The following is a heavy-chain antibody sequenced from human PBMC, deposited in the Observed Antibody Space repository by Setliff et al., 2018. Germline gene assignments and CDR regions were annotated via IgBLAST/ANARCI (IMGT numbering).Heavy chain of an antibody. V-gene: IGHV3-23*01. CDR3: ARDGYSYGYAFDI. D-gene: IGHD5-18*01. Sequence: PGGSLRLSCAASGFTFSSYAMSWVRQAPGKGLEWVSGITYSGGSTSYAGSVKGRFTISRDNFKNTLFLQMNSLRAEDTAVYYCARDGYSYGYAFDIWGQGTMVTVSS. CDR1: GFTFSSYA. CDR2: ITYSGGST. J-gene: IGHJ3*02.